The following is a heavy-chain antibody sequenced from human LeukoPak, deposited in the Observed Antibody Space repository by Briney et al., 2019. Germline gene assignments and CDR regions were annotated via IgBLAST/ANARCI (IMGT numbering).Heavy chain of an antibody. D-gene: IGHD3-22*01. Sequence: ASVKVSCKASGYTFTGYYMHWVRQAPGQGLEWMGWINPNSGGTNYAQKFQGRVTMTRDTSISTAYMELSRLRSDDTAVYYCASPNDDSGGYYDFDYWGQGTLVTVSS. CDR3: ASPNDDSGGYYDFDY. CDR1: GYTFTGYY. J-gene: IGHJ4*02. V-gene: IGHV1-2*02. CDR2: INPNSGGT.